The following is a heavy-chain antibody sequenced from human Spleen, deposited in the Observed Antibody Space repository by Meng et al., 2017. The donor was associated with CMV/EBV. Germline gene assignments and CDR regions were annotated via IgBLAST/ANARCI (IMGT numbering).Heavy chain of an antibody. Sequence: CAASGFAFTRCSMDWVRQAPGKGLEWLAIISFDGTNIYYADSVRGRFTLSRDNSKNTVFLQMTNLRADDTAVYYCARVDTAYDLPFDSWGQGTLVTVSS. CDR1: GFAFTRCS. V-gene: IGHV3-30*04. CDR2: ISFDGTNI. CDR3: ARVDTAYDLPFDS. J-gene: IGHJ4*02. D-gene: IGHD3-3*01.